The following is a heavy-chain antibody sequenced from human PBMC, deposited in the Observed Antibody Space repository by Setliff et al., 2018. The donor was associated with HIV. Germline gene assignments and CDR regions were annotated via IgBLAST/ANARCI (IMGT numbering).Heavy chain of an antibody. CDR1: GYTFINYG. V-gene: IGHV1-18*04. CDR3: VRDAEGVAAGAIYFYMDV. Sequence: ASVKVSCKTSGYTFINYGITWVRQAPGQGLEWMGWISPYNDYTNYEQSLQGRVRMTTDTSTRTAYMDLRSLRSNDTALYYCVRDAEGVAAGAIYFYMDVWGKGTTVTVSS. CDR2: ISPYNDYT. J-gene: IGHJ6*03. D-gene: IGHD2-8*01.